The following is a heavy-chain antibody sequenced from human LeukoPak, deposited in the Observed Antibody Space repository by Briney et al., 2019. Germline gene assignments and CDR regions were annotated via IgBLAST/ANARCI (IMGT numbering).Heavy chain of an antibody. Sequence: PGGSLRLSCAASGFSFSTSGMHWVRQAPGKGLEWVALISSDGSDNYYTDSVKGRFTISRDNSKNTLYLQMNSLRAEDTAVYYRARVVGATHGYYYYGMDVWGQGTTVTVSS. CDR2: ISSDGSDN. CDR1: GFSFSTSG. CDR3: ARVVGATHGYYYYGMDV. J-gene: IGHJ6*02. D-gene: IGHD1-26*01. V-gene: IGHV3-30*03.